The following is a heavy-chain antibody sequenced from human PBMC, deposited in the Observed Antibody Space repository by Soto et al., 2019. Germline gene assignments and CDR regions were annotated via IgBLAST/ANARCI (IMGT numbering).Heavy chain of an antibody. CDR1: GGTFSSYT. CDR3: ARAQGIAVAGTFWFDP. CDR2: IIPILGIA. D-gene: IGHD6-19*01. V-gene: IGHV1-69*02. Sequence: ASVKVSCKASGGTFSSYTISWVRQAPGQGLEWMGRIIPILGIANYAQKFQGRVTITADKSTSTAYMELSSLRSEDTAVYYCARAQGIAVAGTFWFDPWGQGTLVTVSS. J-gene: IGHJ5*02.